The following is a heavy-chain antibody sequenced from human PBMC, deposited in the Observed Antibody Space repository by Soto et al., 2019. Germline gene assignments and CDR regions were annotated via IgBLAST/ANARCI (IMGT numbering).Heavy chain of an antibody. J-gene: IGHJ5*02. CDR2: IKSKTDGGTT. Sequence: EVQLVESGGGLVKPGGSLRLSCAASVFTFSNAWMSWVRQAPGKGLEWVGRIKSKTDGGTTDYAAPVKGRFTISRDDSKNTLYLQMNSLKTEDTAVYYCTTLEYCSGGSCYSEYWFDPWGQGTLVTVSS. D-gene: IGHD2-15*01. CDR1: VFTFSNAW. CDR3: TTLEYCSGGSCYSEYWFDP. V-gene: IGHV3-15*01.